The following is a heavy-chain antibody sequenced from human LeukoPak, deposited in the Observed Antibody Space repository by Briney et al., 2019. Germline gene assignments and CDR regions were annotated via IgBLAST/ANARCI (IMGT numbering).Heavy chain of an antibody. CDR3: AKQRYGGYYYYYMDV. CDR2: ISGSGGST. CDR1: GFTFSSYG. Sequence: GGSLRLSCAASGFTFSSYGMHWVRQAPGKGLEWVSAISGSGGSTYYADSVKGRFTISRDNSKNTLYLQMNSLRAEDTAVYYCAKQRYGGYYYYYMDVWGKGTTVTVSS. V-gene: IGHV3-23*01. J-gene: IGHJ6*03. D-gene: IGHD3-10*01.